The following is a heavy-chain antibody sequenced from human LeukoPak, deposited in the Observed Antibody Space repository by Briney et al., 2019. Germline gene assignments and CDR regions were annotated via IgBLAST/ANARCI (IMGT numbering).Heavy chain of an antibody. D-gene: IGHD3-10*01. V-gene: IGHV1-69*05. CDR3: ARGGITMVRGVIANGGNWFNP. Sequence: SVKVSCKASGGTFSSYAISWVRQAPGQGLEWMGRIIPIFGTANYAQKFQGRVTITTDESTSTAYMELSSLRSEDTAVYYCARGGITMVRGVIANGGNWFNPWGQGTLVTVSS. CDR1: GGTFSSYA. J-gene: IGHJ5*02. CDR2: IIPIFGTA.